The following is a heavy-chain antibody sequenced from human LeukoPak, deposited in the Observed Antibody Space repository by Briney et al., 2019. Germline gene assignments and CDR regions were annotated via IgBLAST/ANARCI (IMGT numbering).Heavy chain of an antibody. Sequence: GGSLRLSCTASGFTFGDYAMSWVRQAPGKGLEWVGFIRSKAYGGTTEYAASVKGRFTISRDDSKSIAYLQMNSLKTEDTAVYYCTSSEYSSSWNYYYYMDVWGKGTTVTVSS. D-gene: IGHD6-6*01. V-gene: IGHV3-49*04. CDR2: IRSKAYGGTT. J-gene: IGHJ6*03. CDR3: TSSEYSSSWNYYYYMDV. CDR1: GFTFGDYA.